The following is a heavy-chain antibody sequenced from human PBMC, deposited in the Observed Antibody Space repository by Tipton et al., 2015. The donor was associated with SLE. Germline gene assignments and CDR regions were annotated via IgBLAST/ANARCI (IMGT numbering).Heavy chain of an antibody. Sequence: RSLRLSCAASGFTFDDYAMHWVRQAPGKGLEWVSGISWNSGSIGYADSVKGRFTISRDNAKNSLYLQMNSLRAEDTALYYCAKDIRSDLDAFDIWGQGTMVTVSS. CDR3: AKDIRSDLDAFDI. CDR1: GFTFDDYA. CDR2: ISWNSGSI. V-gene: IGHV3-9*01. J-gene: IGHJ3*02. D-gene: IGHD3-3*01.